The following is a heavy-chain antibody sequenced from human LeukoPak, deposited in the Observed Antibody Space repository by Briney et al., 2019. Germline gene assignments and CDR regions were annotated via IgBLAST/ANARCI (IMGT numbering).Heavy chain of an antibody. J-gene: IGHJ4*02. V-gene: IGHV3-30-3*01. CDR3: ARGALTGVTTYFDY. D-gene: IGHD3-3*01. CDR2: ISYDGSYK. CDR1: GFTFSNYS. Sequence: GGSLRLSCAASGFTFSNYSMPWVRQAPGRGLEWVALISYDGSYKYYADSVKGRFTISRDKSKNTLYLQMNSLRAEDTAVYNCARGALTGVTTYFDYWGQGTLVTVSS.